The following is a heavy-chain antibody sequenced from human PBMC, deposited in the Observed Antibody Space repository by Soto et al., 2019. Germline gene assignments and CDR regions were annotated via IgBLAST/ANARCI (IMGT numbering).Heavy chain of an antibody. D-gene: IGHD5-18*01. J-gene: IGHJ4*02. Sequence: QVQLVQSGAEVKKPESSVKVSCKAPGGTFSTYAISWVRQAPGQGLEWMGGIIPVFGTANYAQRFKDRVTTTADESTNTVYMELSSLRSEDTAVYFCASGIQLWLRRINNGYSGWGQGTLVTVSS. V-gene: IGHV1-69*12. CDR1: GGTFSTYA. CDR3: ASGIQLWLRRINNGYSG. CDR2: IIPVFGTA.